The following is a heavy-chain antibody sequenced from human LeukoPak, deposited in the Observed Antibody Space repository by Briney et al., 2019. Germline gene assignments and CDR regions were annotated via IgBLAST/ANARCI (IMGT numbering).Heavy chain of an antibody. CDR1: GYTFTGYY. Sequence: ASVKVSCKASGYTFTGYYMHWVPQAPGQGLEWRGWINPNSGGTNYAQKFQGRVTMTRDTSISTAYMGLSRLRSDDTAVYYCARDGFEDCSGGSCYDLSDPWGQGTLVTVSS. V-gene: IGHV1-2*02. D-gene: IGHD2-15*01. J-gene: IGHJ5*02. CDR3: ARDGFEDCSGGSCYDLSDP. CDR2: INPNSGGT.